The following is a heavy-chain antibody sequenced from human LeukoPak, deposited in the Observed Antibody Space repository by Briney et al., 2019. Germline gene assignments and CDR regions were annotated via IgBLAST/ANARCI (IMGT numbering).Heavy chain of an antibody. J-gene: IGHJ5*02. CDR3: ARCLYGSGSYYYQDWFDP. V-gene: IGHV1-2*02. D-gene: IGHD3-10*01. CDR1: GYTFTGYY. Sequence: ASVKVSCKASGYTFTGYYMHWVRQAPGQGLEWMGWINPNSGGTNYAQKFQGRVTMTRDTSISTAYMELSRLRSDDTAVYYCARCLYGSGSYYYQDWFDPWGQGTLVTVSS. CDR2: INPNSGGT.